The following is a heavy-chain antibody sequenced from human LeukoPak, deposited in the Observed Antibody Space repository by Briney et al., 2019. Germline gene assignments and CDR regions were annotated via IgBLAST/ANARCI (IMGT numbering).Heavy chain of an antibody. J-gene: IGHJ4*02. Sequence: GGSLRLSCAASGFTFSTYAMSWVRQAPGKGLEWVAGITGNGGNRYYADAVKGRFTISRDNSRSTVYLQMNGLRAEDTALYYCAKDKSSSSSGWYLSDYWGQGTLLTVSS. CDR3: AKDKSSSSSGWYLSDY. CDR2: ITGNGGNR. CDR1: GFTFSTYA. V-gene: IGHV3-23*01. D-gene: IGHD6-19*01.